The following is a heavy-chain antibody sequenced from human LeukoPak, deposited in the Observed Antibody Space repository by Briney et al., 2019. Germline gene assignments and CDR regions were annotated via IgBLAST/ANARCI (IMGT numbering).Heavy chain of an antibody. D-gene: IGHD6-19*01. CDR1: GDSISSYY. V-gene: IGHV4-59*12. CDR3: ARWREWLVPGYFDL. J-gene: IGHJ2*01. Sequence: SETLSLTCTVSGDSISSYYWSWIRQPPGKGLEWIGYMYYSGSTNYNPSLKSRVTMSVDTSKNQFSLKLSSVTAADTAVYYCARWREWLVPGYFDLWGRGTLVTVSS. CDR2: MYYSGST.